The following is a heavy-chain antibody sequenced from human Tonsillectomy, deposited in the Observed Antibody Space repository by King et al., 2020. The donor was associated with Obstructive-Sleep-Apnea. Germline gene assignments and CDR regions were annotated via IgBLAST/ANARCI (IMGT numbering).Heavy chain of an antibody. D-gene: IGHD6-13*01. CDR1: GFSFSTRD. Sequence: VQLVESGGGVVQPGTSLRLSCAASGFSFSTRDIHWFRQAPGKGLEWVALISRNERDKYFVDSLQGRFTISRENSKNTLYLEMNGLRAEDTAAYYCAKGEWSSRSIDYWGQGTLVTVSS. J-gene: IGHJ4*02. CDR3: AKGEWSSRSIDY. CDR2: ISRNERDK. V-gene: IGHV3-30*18.